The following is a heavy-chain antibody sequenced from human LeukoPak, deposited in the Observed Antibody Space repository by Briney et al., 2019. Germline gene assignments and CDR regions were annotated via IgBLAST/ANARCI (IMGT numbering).Heavy chain of an antibody. Sequence: SETLSLTCTVAGGSISSHYWSWIRQPPGKGLEWIGYIYYSGSSNYNPSLKSRVIISVDTSKNHFSLNLSSVTAADTAVYYCARHRVSGSSYSALEYWGQGTLVTVSS. J-gene: IGHJ4*02. V-gene: IGHV4-59*08. CDR2: IYYSGSS. CDR1: GGSISSHY. D-gene: IGHD1-26*01. CDR3: ARHRVSGSSYSALEY.